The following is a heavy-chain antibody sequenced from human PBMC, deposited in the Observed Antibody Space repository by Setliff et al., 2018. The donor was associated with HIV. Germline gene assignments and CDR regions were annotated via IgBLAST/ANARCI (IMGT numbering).Heavy chain of an antibody. J-gene: IGHJ3*02. CDR3: ARGYYNFWSGYYDSRFPNPIDAFDI. CDR2: ISAYNGYT. V-gene: IGHV1-18*01. D-gene: IGHD3-3*01. CDR1: GYTFSSYG. Sequence: ASVKVSCKASGYTFSSYGISWVRQAPGQGLEWMGWISAYNGYTDYAQKFRDRVTLTTDTSTSTAYMELRSLRSDDTAVYYCARGYYNFWSGYYDSRFPNPIDAFDIWGQGTMVTVSS.